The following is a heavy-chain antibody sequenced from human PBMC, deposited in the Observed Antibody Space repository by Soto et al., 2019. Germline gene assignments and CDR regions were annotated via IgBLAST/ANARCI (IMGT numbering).Heavy chain of an antibody. V-gene: IGHV3-11*06. CDR1: GFTFSDYY. D-gene: IGHD3-22*01. Sequence: GGSLRPSCAASGFTFSDYYMSWIRQAPGKGLEWVSYISSSSSYTNYADSVKGRFTISRDNAKNSLYLQMNSLRAEDTAVYYCARVSGGLYYYDSSGPTFDYWGQGTLVTVSS. J-gene: IGHJ4*02. CDR3: ARVSGGLYYYDSSGPTFDY. CDR2: ISSSSSYT.